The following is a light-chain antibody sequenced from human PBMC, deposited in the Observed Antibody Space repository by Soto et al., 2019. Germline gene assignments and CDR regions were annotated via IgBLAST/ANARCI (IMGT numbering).Light chain of an antibody. J-gene: IGLJ1*01. CDR2: RNN. Sequence: QSVLPQPPSASGTPGQRVTISCSGSSSNIGSNYVYWYQQLPGTAPKLLIYRNNQRPSGVPDRFSGSKSGTSASLAISGLRSEDEADYYCAAWDDSLGVFYVFGTGTKLTVL. CDR1: SSNIGSNY. V-gene: IGLV1-47*01. CDR3: AAWDDSLGVFYV.